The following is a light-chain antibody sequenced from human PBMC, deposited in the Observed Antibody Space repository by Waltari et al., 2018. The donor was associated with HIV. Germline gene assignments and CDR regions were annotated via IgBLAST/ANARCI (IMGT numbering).Light chain of an antibody. CDR1: KDSDNY. Sequence: DIQMTKSPSSLSASVGDRVTITCQASKDSDNYLNWYQQKPGRAPKLLIYDASNLKTGVPSRFSGSGSGTYFTFTINNLQPEDIATYYCQQDNNLPYTFGQGTKLEIK. CDR2: DAS. V-gene: IGKV1-33*01. CDR3: QQDNNLPYT. J-gene: IGKJ2*01.